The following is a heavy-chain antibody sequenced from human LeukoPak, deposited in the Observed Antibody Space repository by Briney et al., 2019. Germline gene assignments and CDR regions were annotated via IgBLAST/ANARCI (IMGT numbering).Heavy chain of an antibody. CDR2: ISSSSSYI. V-gene: IGHV3-21*01. J-gene: IGHJ4*02. CDR1: GFTFSSYS. Sequence: GGSLRLSCAASGFTFSSYSMNWVRQAPGKGLEWVSSISSSSSYIYYADSVKGRFNISRDNAKNSLYMQMNRLRAEDTAVYYCARDEIPYYDILTGYSRDTNFDYWGQGTLVTVSS. D-gene: IGHD3-9*01. CDR3: ARDEIPYYDILTGYSRDTNFDY.